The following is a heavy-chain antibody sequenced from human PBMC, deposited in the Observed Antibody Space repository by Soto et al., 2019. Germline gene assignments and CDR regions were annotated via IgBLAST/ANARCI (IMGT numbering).Heavy chain of an antibody. D-gene: IGHD3-10*01. V-gene: IGHV3-66*01. Sequence: GGSLXLSCAASGFXVSSNYMSWVRQAPGKGLEWVSVIYSGGSTYYADSVKGRFTISRDNSKNTLYLQMNSLRAEDTAVYYCAKDLTRDYYGSGLFDYWGQGTLVTVS. CDR2: IYSGGST. CDR1: GFXVSSNY. CDR3: AKDLTRDYYGSGLFDY. J-gene: IGHJ4*02.